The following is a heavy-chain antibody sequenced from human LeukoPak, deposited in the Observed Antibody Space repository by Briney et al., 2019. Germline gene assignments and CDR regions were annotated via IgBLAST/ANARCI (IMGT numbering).Heavy chain of an antibody. Sequence: PSQTLSLTCTVSGGSISSGVYYWSWIRQPPGKGLEWIGYIYYSGSTYYNPSLKSRVTISVDTSKNQFSLKLSSVTAADTAVYYCARGGDYGGSWAPFDYWGQGTLVTVSS. V-gene: IGHV4-30-4*08. D-gene: IGHD4-23*01. CDR1: GGSISSGVYY. CDR2: IYYSGST. J-gene: IGHJ4*02. CDR3: ARGGDYGGSWAPFDY.